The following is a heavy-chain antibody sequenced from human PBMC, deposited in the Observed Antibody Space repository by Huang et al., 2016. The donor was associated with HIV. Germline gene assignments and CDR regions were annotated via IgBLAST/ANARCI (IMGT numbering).Heavy chain of an antibody. CDR1: GGSFSGYS. CDR2: INHSGST. Sequence: QVQLQQWGAGLLKPSETLSLTCAFYGGSFSGYSWKWIRQSPGKGLEWIGQINHSGSTDYNPSLKSRFTISMDTSKNQFSLRVNSVTAADTAIYYCAREVMITFGGPFDPWGHGNLVTVSS. V-gene: IGHV4-34*01. D-gene: IGHD3-16*01. CDR3: AREVMITFGGPFDP. J-gene: IGHJ5*02.